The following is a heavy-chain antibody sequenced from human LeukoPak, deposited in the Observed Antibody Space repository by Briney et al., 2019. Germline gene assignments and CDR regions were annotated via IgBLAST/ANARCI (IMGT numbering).Heavy chain of an antibody. V-gene: IGHV3-48*03. CDR1: GFSFSSYE. J-gene: IGHJ4*02. Sequence: EVSVRLSCAGSGFSFSSYEMNWVRQAPGKGLEWVSYIWGHLFQIYDADSVKGRFTISRDNAQNSLYLHMNSLRAEDTAFYYCARMDTAWRLVYWGRGKLGT. D-gene: IGHD5-18*01. CDR2: IWGHLFQI. CDR3: ARMDTAWRLVY.